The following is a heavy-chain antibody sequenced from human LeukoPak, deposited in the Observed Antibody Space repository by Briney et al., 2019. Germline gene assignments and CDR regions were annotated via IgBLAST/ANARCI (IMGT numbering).Heavy chain of an antibody. CDR3: ARGGGAKEYFQH. CDR1: GGSISSGGYY. V-gene: IGHV4-31*03. Sequence: SETPSLTCTVSGGSISSGGYYWSWIRQHPGKGLEWIGYIYYSGSTYYNPSLKSRVTISVDTSKNQFSLKLSSVTAADTAVYYCARGGGAKEYFQHWGQGTLVTVSS. J-gene: IGHJ1*01. D-gene: IGHD3-16*01. CDR2: IYYSGST.